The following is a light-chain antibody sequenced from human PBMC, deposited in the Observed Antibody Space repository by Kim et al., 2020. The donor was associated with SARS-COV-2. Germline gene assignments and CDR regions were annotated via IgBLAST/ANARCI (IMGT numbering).Light chain of an antibody. V-gene: IGLV2-14*03. CDR1: SGDIGGHNY. Sequence: QSALTQPASVSGSPGQSITISCTGTSGDIGGHNYVSWYQQHPGKAPKLMIYDVSQRPSGISNRFSGSKSGNTASLTISGLQAEDEADYYCSSYTSSTTYVFGTGTEVTVL. CDR3: SSYTSSTTYV. J-gene: IGLJ1*01. CDR2: DVS.